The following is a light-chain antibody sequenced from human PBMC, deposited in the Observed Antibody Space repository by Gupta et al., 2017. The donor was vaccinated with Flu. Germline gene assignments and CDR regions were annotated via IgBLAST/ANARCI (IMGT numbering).Light chain of an antibody. CDR3: TSYTNANTVVV. J-gene: IGLJ2*01. V-gene: IGLV2-14*01. CDR2: EVS. Sequence: QSALTQPASVSGSPGQSIATSFTGTSSDIGSFDYVSWYQQHPGKAPKLILFEVSRRPAGTSDRFSVSKSANTASLTISGLLAEDDAFYYSTSYTNANTVVVFGGGTKLTVL. CDR1: SSDIGSFDY.